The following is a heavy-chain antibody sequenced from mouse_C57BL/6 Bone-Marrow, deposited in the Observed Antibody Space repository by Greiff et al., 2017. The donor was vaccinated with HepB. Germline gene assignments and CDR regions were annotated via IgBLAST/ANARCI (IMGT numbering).Heavy chain of an antibody. CDR3: ASLTGNFDV. J-gene: IGHJ1*03. CDR2: ISYDGSN. CDR1: GYSITSGYY. Sequence: EVKLMESGPGLVKPSQSLSLTCSVTGYSITSGYYWNWIRQFPGNKLEWMGYISYDGSNNYNPSLKNRISITRDTSKNQFFLKLNSVTTEDTATYYCASLTGNFDVWGTGTTVTVSS. D-gene: IGHD4-1*01. V-gene: IGHV3-6*01.